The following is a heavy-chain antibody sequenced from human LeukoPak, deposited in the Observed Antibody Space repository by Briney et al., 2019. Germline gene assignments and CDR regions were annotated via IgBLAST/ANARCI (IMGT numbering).Heavy chain of an antibody. D-gene: IGHD2-2*02. CDR2: IYTSGST. J-gene: IGHJ5*02. CDR3: ARNIVVVPAAIGGYNWFDP. CDR1: GGSISSYY. Sequence: SETLSLTCTASGGSISSYYWSWIRQPAGKGLEWIGRIYTSGSTNYNPSLKSRVTMSVDTSKNQFSLKLSSVTAADTAVYYCARNIVVVPAAIGGYNWFDPWGQGTLVTVSS. V-gene: IGHV4-4*07.